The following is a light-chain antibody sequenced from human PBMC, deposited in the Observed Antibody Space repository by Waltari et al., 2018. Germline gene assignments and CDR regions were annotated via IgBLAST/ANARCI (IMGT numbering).Light chain of an antibody. J-gene: IGKJ1*01. V-gene: IGKV3-15*01. Sequence: EVVMTQSPATLSVSPGDRATLSCRASQSVSMNGNWYQQKPGPAPRLLMYASVTRAAGIPARFSGSGSGTEFTLTISSLQSEDFAVYYCQQFNDWPRTLGQGTKVEIK. CDR1: QSVSMN. CDR2: ASV. CDR3: QQFNDWPRT.